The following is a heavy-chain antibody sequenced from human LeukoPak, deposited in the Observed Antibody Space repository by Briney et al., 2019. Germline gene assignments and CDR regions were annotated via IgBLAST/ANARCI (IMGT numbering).Heavy chain of an antibody. CDR2: IYYSGST. J-gene: IGHJ4*02. CDR3: ARGGRAYEDREDYFDY. D-gene: IGHD5-12*01. CDR1: GGSISSYY. V-gene: IGHV4-59*01. Sequence: PSETLSLTCTVSGGSISSYYWSWIRQPPGKGLEWIGYIYYSGSTNYNPSLKSRVTISVDTSKNQFSLKLSSVTAADTAVYYCARGGRAYEDREDYFDYWGQGTLVTVSS.